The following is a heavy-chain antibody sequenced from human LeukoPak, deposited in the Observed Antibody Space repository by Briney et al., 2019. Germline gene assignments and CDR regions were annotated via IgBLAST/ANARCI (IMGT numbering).Heavy chain of an antibody. CDR2: IRYDGSNK. CDR1: GFTFSSYG. V-gene: IGHV3-30*02. D-gene: IGHD3-22*01. CDR3: AKDTAHYYDSSGYYYPDY. J-gene: IGHJ4*02. Sequence: PGGSLRLSCAASGFTFSSYGMHWVRQAPGKGLEWVAFIRYDGSNKYYADSVKGQFTISRDNSKNTLYLQMNSLRAEDTAVYYCAKDTAHYYDSSGYYYPDYWGQGTLVTVSS.